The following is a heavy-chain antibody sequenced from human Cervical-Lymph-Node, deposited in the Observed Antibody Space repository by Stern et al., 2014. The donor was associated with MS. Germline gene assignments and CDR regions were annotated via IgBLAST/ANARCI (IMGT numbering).Heavy chain of an antibody. CDR3: ARERLRDFNDYHFDS. J-gene: IGHJ4*02. Sequence: QVQLMQSGPEVRQPGASVRVSCKASGYTFTPNYGIAWVREAPGRGLEWMGRISSYNGNTVYAQKLQDRVTMTTDTSTSTAYMELRSLRSDDTAFYYCARERLRDFNDYHFDSWGQGTLVTVSS. V-gene: IGHV1-18*01. CDR1: GYTFTPNYG. CDR2: ISSYNGNT. D-gene: IGHD4-11*01.